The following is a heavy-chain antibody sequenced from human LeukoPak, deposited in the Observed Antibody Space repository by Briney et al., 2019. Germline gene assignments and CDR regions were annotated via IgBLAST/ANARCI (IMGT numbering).Heavy chain of an antibody. CDR1: GFTFSDYY. D-gene: IGHD5-18*01. J-gene: IGHJ4*02. CDR3: ARDPAIQAWLSAYYFDY. CDR2: ISSSGSTI. V-gene: IGHV3-11*04. Sequence: GGSLRLSCAAFGFTFSDYYMSWIRQAPGKGLEWVSYISSSGSTIYYADSVKGRFTISRDNAKNSLYLQMNSLRAEDTAVYYCARDPAIQAWLSAYYFDYWGQGTLVTVSS.